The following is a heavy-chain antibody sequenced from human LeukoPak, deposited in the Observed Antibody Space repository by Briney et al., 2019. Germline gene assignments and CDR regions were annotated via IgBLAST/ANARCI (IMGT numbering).Heavy chain of an antibody. V-gene: IGHV4-61*02. J-gene: IGHJ4*02. Sequence: PSETLSLTCTVSGGSISSGSYYWSWIRQPAGKGLEWIGRIYTSGSTHYNPSLKSRVTISVDTSKNQFSLKLSSVTAADTAVYYCARSSPYSSGRFDYWGQGTLVTVSS. D-gene: IGHD6-19*01. CDR1: GGSISSGSYY. CDR3: ARSSPYSSGRFDY. CDR2: IYTSGST.